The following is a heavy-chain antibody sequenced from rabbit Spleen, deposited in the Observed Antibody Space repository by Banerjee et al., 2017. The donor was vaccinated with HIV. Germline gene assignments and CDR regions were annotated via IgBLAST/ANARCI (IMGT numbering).Heavy chain of an antibody. D-gene: IGHD8-1*01. CDR2: IDAGSSGFT. Sequence: QQQLEESGGGLVKPGGTLTLTCKASGVSFSGDSYMCWVRQAPGKGLEWVVCIDAGSSGFTYFASWAKGRFTISKTSSTTVTLQMTSLTAADTATYFCARDTASSFSSYGMDLWGPGTLVTVS. V-gene: IGHV1S45*01. CDR3: ARDTASSFSSYGMDL. CDR1: GVSFSGDSY. J-gene: IGHJ6*01.